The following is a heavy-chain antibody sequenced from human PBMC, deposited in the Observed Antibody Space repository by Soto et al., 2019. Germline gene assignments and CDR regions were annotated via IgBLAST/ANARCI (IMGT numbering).Heavy chain of an antibody. V-gene: IGHV4-61*01. CDR1: GGSLRSGNHF. CDR3: ARGGEPLGYYGLDV. CDR2: MYYTGVT. Sequence: XTLSLPCSVSGGSLRSGNHFWNWIRQPPGRGLEWLGYMYYTGVTNYNPSLKSRVRMSVDTSKNQFSLELTSLTYAETAVYYCARGGEPLGYYGLDVWGQGNTVTV. J-gene: IGHJ6*02.